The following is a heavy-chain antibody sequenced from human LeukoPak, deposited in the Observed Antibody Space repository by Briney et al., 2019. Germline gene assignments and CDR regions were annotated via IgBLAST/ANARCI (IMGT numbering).Heavy chain of an antibody. CDR1: GGSFSGYY. CDR2: INHSGST. J-gene: IGHJ6*03. V-gene: IGHV4-34*01. Sequence: SETLSLTCAVYGGSFSGYYWSWIRQPPGKGLEWIGEINHSGSTNYNPSLKSRVTISVDTSKNQFSLKLSSVTAADTAVYYCARGLTGAGHYYYYMDVWGKGTTVTVSS. CDR3: ARGLTGAGHYYYYMDV. D-gene: IGHD1-14*01.